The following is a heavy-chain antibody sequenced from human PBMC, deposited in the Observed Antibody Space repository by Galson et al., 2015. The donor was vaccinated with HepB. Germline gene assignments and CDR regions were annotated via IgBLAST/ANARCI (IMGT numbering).Heavy chain of an antibody. CDR2: ISYDGSNK. V-gene: IGHV3-30-3*01. D-gene: IGHD3-16*01. CDR1: GFTFSSYA. Sequence: SLRLSCAASGFTFSSYAMHWVRQAPGKGLEWVAVISYDGSNKYYADSVKGRFTISRDNSKNTLYLQMNSLRAEDTAVNYCGWGRSYSQVGYWGQGTLVTVSS. J-gene: IGHJ4*02. CDR3: GWGRSYSQVGY.